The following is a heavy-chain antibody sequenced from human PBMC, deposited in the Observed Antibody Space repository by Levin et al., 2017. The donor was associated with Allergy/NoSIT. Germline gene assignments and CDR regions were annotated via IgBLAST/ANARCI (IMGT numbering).Heavy chain of an antibody. CDR2: IIPILGIA. V-gene: IGHV1-69*04. J-gene: IGHJ4*02. CDR1: GGTFSSYA. D-gene: IGHD3-9*01. Sequence: SVKVSCLSSGGTFSSYAISWVRQAPGQGLEWMGRIIPILGIANYAQKFQGRVTITADKSTSTAYMELSSLRSEDTAVYYCASEGPLSHYDILTGYPSPFADYWGQGTLVTVSS. CDR3: ASEGPLSHYDILTGYPSPFADY.